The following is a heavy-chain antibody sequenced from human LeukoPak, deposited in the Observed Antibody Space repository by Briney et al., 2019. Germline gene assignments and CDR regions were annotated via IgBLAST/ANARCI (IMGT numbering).Heavy chain of an antibody. J-gene: IGHJ3*02. Sequence: GGSLRLSCAAFGFTFSDYNMRWIRQAPGKGLEWVSSISRSGGTKYYADSVKGRFTISRDNAKNSLYLQMNSLRAEDTAVYYCASVLWGSGSLGAFDIWGQGTMVTVSS. CDR3: ASVLWGSGSLGAFDI. CDR1: GFTFSDYN. V-gene: IGHV3-11*04. D-gene: IGHD1-26*01. CDR2: ISRSGGTK.